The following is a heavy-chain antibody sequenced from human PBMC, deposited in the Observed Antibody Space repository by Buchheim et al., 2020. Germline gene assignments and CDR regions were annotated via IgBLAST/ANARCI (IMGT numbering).Heavy chain of an antibody. CDR3: AREGIAAADTNWFDP. D-gene: IGHD6-13*01. J-gene: IGHJ5*02. CDR2: IDPNSGGT. Sequence: QVQLVQSGAEVKKPGASVKVSCKASGYIFSGYYMHWVRQAPGQGLEWMGWIDPNSGGTNYAQQLQGRGTMTRDTSISTAYMELSSLRSDDTAVYYRAREGIAAADTNWFDPWGQGTL. CDR1: GYIFSGYY. V-gene: IGHV1-2*02.